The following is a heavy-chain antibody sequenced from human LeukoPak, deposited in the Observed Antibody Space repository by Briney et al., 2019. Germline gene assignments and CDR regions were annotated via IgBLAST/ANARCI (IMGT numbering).Heavy chain of an antibody. D-gene: IGHD3-16*01. CDR1: GFTFSSYA. CDR3: ARDGGNQGGDY. J-gene: IGHJ4*02. V-gene: IGHV3-64*01. Sequence: GGSLRLSCAASGFTFSSYAMHWVRQAPGKGLEYVSAISSNGGSTYYANSVKGRYTISRDNSKNTLYLQMGSLRAEDMAVYYCARDGGNQGGDYWGQGTLVTVSS. CDR2: ISSNGGST.